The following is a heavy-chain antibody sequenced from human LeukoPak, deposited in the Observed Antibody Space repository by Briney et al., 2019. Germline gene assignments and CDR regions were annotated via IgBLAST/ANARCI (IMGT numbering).Heavy chain of an antibody. CDR1: GGSISSSNW. CDR3: ATDGSSGWNYYYYMDV. V-gene: IGHV4-4*02. J-gene: IGHJ6*03. CDR2: IYTSGST. Sequence: SGTLSLTCAVSGGSISSSNWWSWVRQPPGKGLEWIGRIYTSGSTNYNPSLKSRVTMSVDTSKNQFSLKLSSVTAADTAVYYCATDGSSGWNYYYYMDVWGKGTTVTVSS. D-gene: IGHD6-19*01.